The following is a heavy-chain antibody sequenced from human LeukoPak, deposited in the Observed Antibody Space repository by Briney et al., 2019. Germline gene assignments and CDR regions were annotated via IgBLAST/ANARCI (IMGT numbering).Heavy chain of an antibody. CDR1: GYTFTGYY. J-gene: IGHJ4*02. CDR3: ARDPHNWNYGFDY. CDR2: INTNTGNP. V-gene: IGHV7-4-1*02. Sequence: ASVKVSCKASGYTFTGYYMHWVRQAPGQGLEWMGWINTNTGNPTYAQGFTGRFVFSLDTSVSTAYLQISSLKAEDTAVYYCARDPHNWNYGFDYWGQGTLVTVSS. D-gene: IGHD1-7*01.